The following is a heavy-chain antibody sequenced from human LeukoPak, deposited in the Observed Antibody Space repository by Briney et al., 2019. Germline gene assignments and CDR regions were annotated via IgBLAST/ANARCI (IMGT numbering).Heavy chain of an antibody. CDR3: AKTLTVMVGFSPDY. V-gene: IGHV3-33*08. J-gene: IGHJ4*02. CDR2: IWYDGSNK. Sequence: PGGPLRLSCAASGFTFSNYGMHWVRQAPGKGLEWVALIWYDGSNKYYADSVKGRFTISRDNSKNTLYLQMNSLRDEDTAVYYCAKTLTVMVGFSPDYWGQGTLVTVSS. D-gene: IGHD5-18*01. CDR1: GFTFSNYG.